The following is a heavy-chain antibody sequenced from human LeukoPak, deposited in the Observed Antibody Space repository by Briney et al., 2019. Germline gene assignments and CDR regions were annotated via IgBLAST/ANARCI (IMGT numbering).Heavy chain of an antibody. Sequence: SVKVSCKASGGTFSSYAISWVRQAPGQGLEWMGRIIPILGIANYAQKFQGRVTITAGKSTSTAYMELSSLRSEDTAVYYCARTMTTVTIDGYYFDYWGQGTLVTVSS. J-gene: IGHJ4*02. CDR1: GGTFSSYA. V-gene: IGHV1-69*04. CDR2: IIPILGIA. CDR3: ARTMTTVTIDGYYFDY. D-gene: IGHD4-17*01.